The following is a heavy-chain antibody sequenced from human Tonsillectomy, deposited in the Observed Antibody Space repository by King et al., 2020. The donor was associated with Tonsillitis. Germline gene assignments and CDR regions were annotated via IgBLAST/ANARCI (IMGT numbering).Heavy chain of an antibody. Sequence: QLQESGPGLGKPSETLSLTCTVSGGSISSSSYYWGWIRQPPGKGLEWIGSIYYSGSTYYNTSLKRRVTFSVDTPKNQFSLKLSTVTAADTAVYYCARGGIAARWYNWFDPWGQGTLVTVSS. CDR3: ARGGIAARWYNWFDP. J-gene: IGHJ5*02. CDR2: IYYSGST. CDR1: GGSISSSSYY. V-gene: IGHV4-39*01. D-gene: IGHD6-6*01.